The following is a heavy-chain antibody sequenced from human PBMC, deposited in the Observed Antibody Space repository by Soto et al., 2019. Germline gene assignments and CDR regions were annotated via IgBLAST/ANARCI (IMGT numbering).Heavy chain of an antibody. V-gene: IGHV3-23*01. J-gene: IGHJ4*02. D-gene: IGHD3-16*02. Sequence: EVQLLESGGGLVQPGGSLRLSCAASGFTFSSDAMSWVRQAPGKGLEWVSAISGSGGSTYYADSVKGRFTISRDNSNNTLYLQMNSLRAEDTAVYYCAKANVWGSYPAYYFDYWGQGTLVTVSS. CDR2: ISGSGGST. CDR3: AKANVWGSYPAYYFDY. CDR1: GFTFSSDA.